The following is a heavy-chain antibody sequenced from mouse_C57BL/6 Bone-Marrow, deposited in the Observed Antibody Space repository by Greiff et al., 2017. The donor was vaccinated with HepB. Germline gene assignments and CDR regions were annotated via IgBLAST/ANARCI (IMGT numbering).Heavy chain of an antibody. D-gene: IGHD1-1*01. J-gene: IGHJ4*01. CDR2: IWSGGST. CDR1: GFSLTSYG. Sequence: VQLQESGPGLVQPSQSLSITCTVSGFSLTSYGVHWVRQSPGKGLEWLGVIWSGGSTDYNAAFISKLSISKDNSKSQVFFKMNSLQADDTAIYYCARNTLHYYGSSYGYYYAMDYWGQGTSVTVSS. CDR3: ARNTLHYYGSSYGYYYAMDY. V-gene: IGHV2-2*01.